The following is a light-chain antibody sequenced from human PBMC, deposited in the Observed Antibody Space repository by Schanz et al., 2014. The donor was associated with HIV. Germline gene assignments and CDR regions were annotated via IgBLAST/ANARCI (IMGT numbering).Light chain of an antibody. V-gene: IGKV1-5*03. CDR3: QQYTRYPPFT. Sequence: DIQMSQSPSALSASVGDRVTITCRASQSISSWLAWYQQKPGKAPKLLIYKASNLESGVPSRFSGSGSGTKFTLTISSLQPDDLATYYCQQYTRYPPFTFGQGTKLEIK. CDR1: QSISSW. J-gene: IGKJ2*01. CDR2: KAS.